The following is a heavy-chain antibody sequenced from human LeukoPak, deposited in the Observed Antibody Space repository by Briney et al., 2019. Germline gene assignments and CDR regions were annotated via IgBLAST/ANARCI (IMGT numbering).Heavy chain of an antibody. J-gene: IGHJ5*02. Sequence: ASQTLSLTCTVSGGSISSGGYYWSWIRQHPGKGLEWIGYIYYSGSTYYNPSLKSRVTISVDTSKNQFSLKLSSVTAADTAVYYCARDKNFFSNWFDPWGQGTLVTVSS. CDR3: ARDKNFFSNWFDP. D-gene: IGHD2/OR15-2a*01. CDR2: IYYSGST. CDR1: GGSISSGGYY. V-gene: IGHV4-31*03.